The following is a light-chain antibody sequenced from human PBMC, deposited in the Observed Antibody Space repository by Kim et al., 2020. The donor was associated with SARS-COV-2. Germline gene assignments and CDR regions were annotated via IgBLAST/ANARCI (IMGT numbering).Light chain of an antibody. CDR3: QVWDDSNGLTWV. CDR1: NIRDKS. Sequence: SYELTQPPSVSVVPGKMAEISCGGNNIRDKSVHWYQQKTGQAPVLVIYYDSDRPSGIPERFSGSNSGNAATLIISRVEVGDEADYYCQVWDDSNGLTWVFGGGTQLTVL. CDR2: YDS. J-gene: IGLJ3*02. V-gene: IGLV3-21*04.